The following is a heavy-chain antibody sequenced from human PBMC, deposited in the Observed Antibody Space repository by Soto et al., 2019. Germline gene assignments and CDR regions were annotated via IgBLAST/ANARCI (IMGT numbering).Heavy chain of an antibody. CDR2: IYHSGST. CDR1: GGSISSSNW. D-gene: IGHD1-26*01. CDR3: ARVSGSYYYGMDV. J-gene: IGHJ6*02. Sequence: QVQLQESGPGLVKPSGTLSLTCAVSGGSISSSNWWSWVRQPPGKGLEWIGEIYHSGSTNYNPSLKSRFTISVDKSKNQFALKLSSVTAADTAVYYCARVSGSYYYGMDVWGQGTTVTVSS. V-gene: IGHV4-4*02.